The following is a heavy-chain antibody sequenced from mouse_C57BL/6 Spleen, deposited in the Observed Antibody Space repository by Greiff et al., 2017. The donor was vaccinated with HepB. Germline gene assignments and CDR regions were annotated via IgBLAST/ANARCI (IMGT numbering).Heavy chain of an antibody. V-gene: IGHV1-22*01. J-gene: IGHJ2*01. D-gene: IGHD2-4*01. Sequence: VQLKQSGPELVKPGASVKMSCKASGYTFTDYNMHWVKQSHGKSLEWIGYINPNNGGTSYNQKFKGKATLTVNKSSSTAYMELRSLTSEDSAVYYCARKGITTSPYFDYWGQGTTLTVSS. CDR3: ARKGITTSPYFDY. CDR2: INPNNGGT. CDR1: GYTFTDYN.